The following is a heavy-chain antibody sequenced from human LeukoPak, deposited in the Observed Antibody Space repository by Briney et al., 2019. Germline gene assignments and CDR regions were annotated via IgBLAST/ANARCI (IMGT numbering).Heavy chain of an antibody. CDR2: ISTSSSYI. V-gene: IGHV3-21*01. J-gene: IGHJ6*03. D-gene: IGHD1-26*01. CDR1: GFTFSSYS. CDR3: ARDQTKWEPLRRRDYYYMDV. Sequence: PGGSLRLSCAAYGFTFSSYSMNWVRQAPGKGLEWVSFISTSSSYIYYADSVKGRFTISRDNAKNSLYLQMNSLRAEDTAVYYCARDQTKWEPLRRRDYYYMDVWGKGTTVTVSS.